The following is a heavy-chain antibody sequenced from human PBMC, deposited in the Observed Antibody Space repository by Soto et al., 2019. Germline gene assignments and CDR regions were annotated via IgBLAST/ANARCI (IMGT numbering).Heavy chain of an antibody. CDR3: ARDSIFGTTRYYYGMDV. CDR2: ISAYNGNT. J-gene: IGHJ6*02. D-gene: IGHD3-3*01. V-gene: IGHV1-18*01. CDR1: GYTFTSYG. Sequence: GASVKVSCKASGYTFTSYGISWVRQAPGQGLEWMGWISAYNGNTNYAQKLQGRVTMTTDTSTSTAYMELRSLISDDTAVYYCARDSIFGTTRYYYGMDVWGQGTTVTVSS.